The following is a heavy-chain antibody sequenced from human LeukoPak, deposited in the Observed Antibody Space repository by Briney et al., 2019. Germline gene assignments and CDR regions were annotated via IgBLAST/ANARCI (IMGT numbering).Heavy chain of an antibody. CDR3: ARDGTAAGLYFDL. J-gene: IGHJ4*01. CDR1: GFTFSDYW. CDR2: IRKDGGEK. V-gene: IGHV3-7*01. Sequence: GGSLRLSCAVSGFTFSDYWMNWVRQAPGKGLEWLASIRKDGGEKSYVDSVKGRFTISRDNTKRSLYLQMSSLRAEDTAVYYCARDGTAAGLYFDLWGQGTLVTVSS. D-gene: IGHD6-13*01.